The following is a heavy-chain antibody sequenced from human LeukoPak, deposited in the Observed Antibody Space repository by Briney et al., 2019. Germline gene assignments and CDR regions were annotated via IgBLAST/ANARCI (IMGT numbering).Heavy chain of an antibody. D-gene: IGHD6-19*01. CDR3: ARVVSSGWYYFDY. V-gene: IGHV3-48*03. CDR2: ISSSGGTI. Sequence: GGSLRLSCAASGFTFSSYEMNWVRQAPGKGLEWVSYISSSGGTIYYADSVKGRFTISRDNAKNSLYLQMNSLRAEDTAVYYCARVVSSGWYYFDYWGQGTLVTVSS. J-gene: IGHJ4*02. CDR1: GFTFSSYE.